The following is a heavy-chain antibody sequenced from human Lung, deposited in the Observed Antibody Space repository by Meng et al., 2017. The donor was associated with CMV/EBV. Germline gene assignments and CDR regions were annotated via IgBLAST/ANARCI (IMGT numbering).Heavy chain of an antibody. Sequence: SSVKVSCKASGDTFDSYAINWVRQAPGQGLEWMGGIIPSLGITNSAQKFRGRVTVTADKSTSTAYMELSSLRSDDTAVYYCARVATVTTPGYFDYWGQGTLVTVSS. CDR2: IIPSLGIT. CDR3: ARVATVTTPGYFDY. V-gene: IGHV1-69*10. J-gene: IGHJ4*02. CDR1: GDTFDSYA. D-gene: IGHD4-17*01.